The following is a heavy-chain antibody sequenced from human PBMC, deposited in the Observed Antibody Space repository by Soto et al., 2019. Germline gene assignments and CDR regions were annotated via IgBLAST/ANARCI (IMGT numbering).Heavy chain of an antibody. J-gene: IGHJ4*02. V-gene: IGHV3-23*01. Sequence: GSLRLSCAASGFTFSTYAMSWVRQAPGKGLEWVPAMSGYGGSTYYADSVKGRFTISRDNSKNTLYLQMNSLRAEDTAVYFCAKADCSSTSCPSDYWGQGTLVTVSS. CDR3: AKADCSSTSCPSDY. CDR2: MSGYGGST. CDR1: GFTFSTYA. D-gene: IGHD2-2*01.